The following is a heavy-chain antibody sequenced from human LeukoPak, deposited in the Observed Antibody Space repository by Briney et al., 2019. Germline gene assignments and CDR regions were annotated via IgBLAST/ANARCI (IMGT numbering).Heavy chain of an antibody. CDR3: AASLWFGIYPDY. D-gene: IGHD3-10*01. J-gene: IGHJ4*02. CDR2: IYYSGST. V-gene: IGHV4-59*12. Sequence: SETLSLTCTVSGGSISSYYWSWIRQPPGKGLEWIGYIYYSGSTNYNPSLKSRATISVDTSKNHLSLSLNSVTAADTAVYYCAASLWFGIYPDYWGQGSLVTVSS. CDR1: GGSISSYY.